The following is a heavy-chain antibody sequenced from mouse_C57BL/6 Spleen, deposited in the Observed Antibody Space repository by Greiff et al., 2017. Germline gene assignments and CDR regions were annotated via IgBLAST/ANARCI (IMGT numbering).Heavy chain of an antibody. CDR2: ISSGGDYI. J-gene: IGHJ4*01. CDR3: TRDGNWDDAMDY. Sequence: EVQGVESGEGLVKPGGSLKLSCAASGFTFSSYAMSWVRQTPEKRLEWVAYISSGGDYIYYADTVKGRFTISRDNARNTLYLQMSSLKSEDTAMYYCTRDGNWDDAMDYWGQGTSVTVSS. V-gene: IGHV5-9-1*02. CDR1: GFTFSSYA. D-gene: IGHD4-1*01.